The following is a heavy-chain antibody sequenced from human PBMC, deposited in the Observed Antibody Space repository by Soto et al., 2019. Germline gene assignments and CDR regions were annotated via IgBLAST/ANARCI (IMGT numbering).Heavy chain of an antibody. CDR3: VIRGLSTAEVRGYFDY. CDR1: GFTFGSYD. Sequence: EVHLLESGGGLVQPGGSLRLSCAASGFTFGSYDMTWVRQAPGKGLEWVSAISGSGGGTYYGDSVKGRFTISRDNSKKMLFLQMSSLRAEDTALYYCVIRGLSTAEVRGYFDYWGQGTLVSVSS. CDR2: ISGSGGGT. V-gene: IGHV3-23*01. D-gene: IGHD3-10*01. J-gene: IGHJ4*02.